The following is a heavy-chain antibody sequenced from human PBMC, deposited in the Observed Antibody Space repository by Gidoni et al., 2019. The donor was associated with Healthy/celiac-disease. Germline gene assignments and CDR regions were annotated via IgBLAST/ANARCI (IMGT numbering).Heavy chain of an antibody. CDR2: ISGSGGST. Sequence: EVQLLASAGCLVQPGGSLRLSCAASGFTFSSYAMSWVRQAPGKVLEWVSAISGSGGSTYYADSVKGRFTISRDNSKNTLYLQMNSLRAEDTAVYYCAKDLGKSSAFDYWGQGTLVTVSS. CDR3: AKDLGKSSAFDY. D-gene: IGHD3-16*01. CDR1: GFTFSSYA. J-gene: IGHJ4*02. V-gene: IGHV3-23*01.